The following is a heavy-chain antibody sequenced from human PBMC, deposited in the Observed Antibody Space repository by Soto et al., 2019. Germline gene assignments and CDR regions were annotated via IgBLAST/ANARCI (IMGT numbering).Heavy chain of an antibody. CDR2: ISGSGGST. CDR1: GFTFSSYA. D-gene: IGHD3-9*01. J-gene: IGHJ4*02. Sequence: PGGSLRLSCAASGFTFSSYAMSWVRQAPGKGLEWVSAISGSGGSTYYADSVKGRFTISRDNSKNTLYLQMNSLRAEDTAVYYCAKDSSEKYDILTGYYNVPLDYWGQGTLVTVSS. V-gene: IGHV3-23*01. CDR3: AKDSSEKYDILTGYYNVPLDY.